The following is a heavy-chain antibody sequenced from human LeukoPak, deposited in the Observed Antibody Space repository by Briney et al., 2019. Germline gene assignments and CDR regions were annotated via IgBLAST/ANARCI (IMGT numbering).Heavy chain of an antibody. V-gene: IGHV3-74*01. CDR3: ARGSYEEGQQLVL. D-gene: IGHD6-13*01. Sequence: GGSLRLSRAASGFTFSSYWMHWVRQAPGKGLVWVSRINSDGSSTSYADSVKGRFTISRDNAKNTLYLQMNSLRAEDTAVYYCARGSYEEGQQLVLWGQGTLVTVSS. J-gene: IGHJ4*02. CDR1: GFTFSSYW. CDR2: INSDGSST.